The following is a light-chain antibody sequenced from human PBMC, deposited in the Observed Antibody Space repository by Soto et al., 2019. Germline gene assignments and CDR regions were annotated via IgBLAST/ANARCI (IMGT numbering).Light chain of an antibody. CDR3: HQSYDVPLT. J-gene: IGKJ4*01. Sequence: DIEMTQSPSSLSASVGDGVTITCRASRSISNYLNWYQQRPGKAPKVLIYAASSLQSGVPSRFSGRGSGTDFTLTITSLQPEDFATYCCHQSYDVPLTSGGGTKVEVK. CDR2: AAS. V-gene: IGKV1-39*01. CDR1: RSISNY.